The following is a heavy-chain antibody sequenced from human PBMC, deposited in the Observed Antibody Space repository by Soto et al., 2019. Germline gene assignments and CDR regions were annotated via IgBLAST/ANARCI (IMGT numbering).Heavy chain of an antibody. J-gene: IGHJ4*02. CDR2: IYTTGNT. CDR3: AREGVFSYAYDFDF. D-gene: IGHD3-16*01. V-gene: IGHV4-4*07. Sequence: QVQLQESGPGLVKPLGTLSLTCTVSGGSLSNYYWSWIRQPAGKGLEWIGHIYTTGNTIYTPSLKSRVTMSVDTSKNQCSLRLRSVTAADTAVYYCAREGVFSYAYDFDFWGQGTLVTVSS. CDR1: GGSLSNYY.